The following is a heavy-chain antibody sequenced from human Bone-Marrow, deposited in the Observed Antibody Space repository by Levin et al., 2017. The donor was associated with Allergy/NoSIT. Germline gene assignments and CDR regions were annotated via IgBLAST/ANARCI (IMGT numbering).Heavy chain of an antibody. CDR2: TIGNGGST. CDR1: GFTFRNYA. D-gene: IGHD6-19*01. CDR3: ARGSSAVADQNPIDY. Sequence: GGSLRLSCVASGFTFRNYAMTWVRQAPGKGLEWVSSTIGNGGSTYYADSVKGRFTISRDNSKNTLYLQMNSLIAEDTAVYFCARGSSAVADQNPIDYWGQGTLVTVSS. J-gene: IGHJ4*02. V-gene: IGHV3-23*01.